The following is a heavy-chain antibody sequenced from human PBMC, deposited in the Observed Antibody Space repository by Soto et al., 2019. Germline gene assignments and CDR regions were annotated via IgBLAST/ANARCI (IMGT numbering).Heavy chain of an antibody. J-gene: IGHJ5*02. CDR3: ARCCYYDSSGSYYPNWFDP. CDR2: IYHSGNT. V-gene: IGHV4-30-2*01. Sequence: KPSETLSLTCAVSGGSISSGGYSWSWVRQPPGRGLEWIGYIYHSGNTYYNPSLKSRVTISVGRSKNQFSLKLSSVTAADTAVYYCARCCYYDSSGSYYPNWFDPWGQGTLVTVSS. D-gene: IGHD3-22*01. CDR1: GGSISSGGYS.